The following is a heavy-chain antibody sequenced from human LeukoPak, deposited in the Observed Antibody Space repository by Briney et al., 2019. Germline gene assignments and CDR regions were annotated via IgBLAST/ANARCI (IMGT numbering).Heavy chain of an antibody. J-gene: IGHJ6*02. Sequence: SQTLSLTCAISGDSVSSNSVAWHWIRQSPPRGLEWLGRTYYRSKWYNEYAGSVKSRISINPDTSTNQFSLQLNSVTPEDTAVYYRARATMVGIDRLYYYGLDVWGQGTTVSVSS. V-gene: IGHV6-1*01. CDR1: GDSVSSNSVA. CDR2: TYYRSKWYN. CDR3: ARATMVGIDRLYYYGLDV. D-gene: IGHD6-19*01.